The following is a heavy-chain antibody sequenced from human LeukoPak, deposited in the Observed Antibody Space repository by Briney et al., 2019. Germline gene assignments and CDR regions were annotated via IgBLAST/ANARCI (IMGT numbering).Heavy chain of an antibody. J-gene: IGHJ4*02. Sequence: GGSLRLSCAASGFTFSSYAMHWVRQAPGKGLEYVSAISSNGGSTYYANSVKGRFTISRDNSKNTLYLQMGSLRAEDMAVYYCVKSTTVTSFDYWGQGTLVTVSS. CDR2: ISSNGGST. CDR3: VKSTTVTSFDY. CDR1: GFTFSSYA. V-gene: IGHV3-64*01. D-gene: IGHD4-17*01.